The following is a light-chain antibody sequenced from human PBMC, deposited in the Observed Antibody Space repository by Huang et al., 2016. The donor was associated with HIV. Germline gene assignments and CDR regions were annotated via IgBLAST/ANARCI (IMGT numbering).Light chain of an antibody. CDR2: AAS. CDR1: QSISTY. V-gene: IGKV1-39*01. CDR3: QQSYSALSS. Sequence: IQMTQSPTSLSASVGDRVSITCRASQSISTYLNWYQQKPRKAPKLLILAASSIHSGVPSRFSGSGSGTDFTLTIKGLQLDDFATYYCQQSYSALSSFGPGTRL. J-gene: IGKJ5*01.